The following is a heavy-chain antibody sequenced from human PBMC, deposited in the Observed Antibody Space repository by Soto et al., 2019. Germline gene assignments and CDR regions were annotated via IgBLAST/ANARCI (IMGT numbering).Heavy chain of an antibody. V-gene: IGHV3-23*01. D-gene: IGHD2-21*01. Sequence: PGGSLRLSCAASGFTFSSYAMSWVRQAPGKGLEWVSAISGSGGSTYYADSVKGRFTISRDNSKNTLYLQMNSLRAEDTAVYYCAKHRRSRYCGGDCHNYFDYWGQGTLVTVSS. CDR1: GFTFSSYA. CDR2: ISGSGGST. CDR3: AKHRRSRYCGGDCHNYFDY. J-gene: IGHJ4*02.